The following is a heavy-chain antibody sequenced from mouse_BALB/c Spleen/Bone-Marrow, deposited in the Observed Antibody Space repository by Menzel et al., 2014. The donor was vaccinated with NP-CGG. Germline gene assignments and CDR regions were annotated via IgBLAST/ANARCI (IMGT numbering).Heavy chain of an antibody. Sequence: EVQLQQSGPEVVKPGASMKMSCKASGYSFTGYTVNWVKQSHGKNLEWIGLINPYNGGTHYNQKFKGKATLTVDKSSSTAYMELLSLTSGDSAVYYCAREGDYDYAWFAYWGQGTLITVSA. J-gene: IGHJ3*01. V-gene: IGHV1-18*01. CDR3: AREGDYDYAWFAY. D-gene: IGHD2-4*01. CDR1: GYSFTGYT. CDR2: INPYNGGT.